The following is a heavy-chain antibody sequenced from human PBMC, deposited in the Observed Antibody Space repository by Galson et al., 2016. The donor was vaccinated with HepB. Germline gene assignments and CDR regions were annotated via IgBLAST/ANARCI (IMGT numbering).Heavy chain of an antibody. J-gene: IGHJ6*03. CDR3: AILVGLTNYYYYMDV. Sequence: SVKVSCKASGYTFTGYYIHWVRRAPGQGLEWMGWINPNSRGTNYAQRFEGRITMTSDSSTTTAYMELSSLRSDDTAVYYCAILVGLTNYYYYMDVWGKGTTVTVAS. D-gene: IGHD1-26*01. CDR2: INPNSRGT. CDR1: GYTFTGYY. V-gene: IGHV1-2*02.